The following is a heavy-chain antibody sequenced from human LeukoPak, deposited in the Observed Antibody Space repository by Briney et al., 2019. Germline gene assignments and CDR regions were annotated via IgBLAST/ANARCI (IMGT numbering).Heavy chain of an antibody. CDR2: ISSSGSTI. J-gene: IGHJ5*01. Sequence: PGGSLRLSCAASGFTFSSYEMNWVRQAPGKGLEWVSYISSSGSTIYYADSVKGRFTISRDNAKNSLYLQMNSLRAEDTAVYYCAKEGRTTWYRGWFDSWGQGTLVIVSS. V-gene: IGHV3-48*03. D-gene: IGHD6-13*01. CDR1: GFTFSSYE. CDR3: AKEGRTTWYRGWFDS.